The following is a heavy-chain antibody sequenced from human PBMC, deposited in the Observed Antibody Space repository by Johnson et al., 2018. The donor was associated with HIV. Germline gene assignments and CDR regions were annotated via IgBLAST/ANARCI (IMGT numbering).Heavy chain of an antibody. CDR2: ISYDGGDK. D-gene: IGHD3-10*01. J-gene: IGHJ3*02. V-gene: IGHV3-30*18. CDR1: GFTFSSYG. Sequence: QVQLVESGGGLIQPGGSLRLSCAASGFTFSSYGMHWVRQAPGKGLEWVAVISYDGGDKHYGDSVEGRFTIYRDNSKKTLYLQMNSLRPEDTAVYFCAKDAGSGSSWEFAFDIWGQGTKVTVSS. CDR3: AKDAGSGSSWEFAFDI.